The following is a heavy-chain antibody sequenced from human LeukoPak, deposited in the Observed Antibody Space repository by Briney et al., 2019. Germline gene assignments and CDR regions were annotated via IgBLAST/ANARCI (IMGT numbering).Heavy chain of an antibody. CDR2: VNHSGST. V-gene: IGHV4-34*01. J-gene: IGHJ4*02. CDR3: ARGPRRYCSSTSCTYYFDY. D-gene: IGHD2-2*01. CDR1: GGSFSGYY. Sequence: PSETLSLTCAVYGGSFSGYYWSWIRQPPGKGLKWIGEVNHSGSTNYNPSLKSRVTISVDTSKNQFSLKLSSVTAADTAAYYCARGPRRYCSSTSCTYYFDYWGQGTLVTVSS.